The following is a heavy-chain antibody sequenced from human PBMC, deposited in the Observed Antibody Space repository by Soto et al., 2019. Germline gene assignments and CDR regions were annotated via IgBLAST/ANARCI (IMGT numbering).Heavy chain of an antibody. D-gene: IGHD2-21*01. CDR2: IKEDGSEI. CDR1: GFTFSRYW. Sequence: EVQLVGSGGGLVQPGGSLRLSCVASGFTFSRYWMNWVRQAPGKGLEWVANIKEDGSEINYVDSLKGRFTISRDNAKEAVYLQMNSLRAEDTGVYFCAAIERRSDSNYRGQGIPVAVSS. V-gene: IGHV3-7*01. CDR3: AAIERRSDSNY. J-gene: IGHJ4*02.